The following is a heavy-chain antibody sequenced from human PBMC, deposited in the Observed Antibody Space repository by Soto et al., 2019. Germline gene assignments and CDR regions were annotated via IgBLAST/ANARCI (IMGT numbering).Heavy chain of an antibody. J-gene: IGHJ3*02. D-gene: IGHD1-20*01. CDR3: ARVPGRYNWNPGNAFDI. CDR1: GYTFTGYY. Sequence: VASVKVSCKASGYTFTGYYMHWVRQAPGQGLEWMGWINPNSGGTNYAQKFQGRVTMTRDTSISTAYMELSRLRSDDTAVYYCARVPGRYNWNPGNAFDIWGQGTMVTVSS. V-gene: IGHV1-2*02. CDR2: INPNSGGT.